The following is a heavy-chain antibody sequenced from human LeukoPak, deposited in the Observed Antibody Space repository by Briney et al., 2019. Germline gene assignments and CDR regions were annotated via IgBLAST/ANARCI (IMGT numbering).Heavy chain of an antibody. CDR1: GFTFTSYS. CDR3: AKGVGTSAYSALDF. J-gene: IGHJ4*02. CDR2: ISGSGGEI. D-gene: IGHD3-22*01. Sequence: GGSLRLSCAASGFTFTSYSMSWVRQVPGKGLEWVSVISGSGGEIFYGDSVKGRFAISRDDSKNTLHLQMNSLRAEDTAIYSCAKGVGTSAYSALDFWGQGTLVTVSS. V-gene: IGHV3-23*01.